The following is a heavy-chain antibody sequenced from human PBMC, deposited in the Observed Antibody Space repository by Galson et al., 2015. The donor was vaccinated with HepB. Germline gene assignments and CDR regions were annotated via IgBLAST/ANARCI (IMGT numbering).Heavy chain of an antibody. CDR2: ISSSSSYT. CDR1: GFTFSDYY. D-gene: IGHD3-22*01. J-gene: IGHJ4*02. V-gene: IGHV3-11*06. Sequence: SLRLSCAASGFTFSDYYMSWIRQAPGKGLEWVSYISSSSSYTNYADSVKGRFTISRDNAKNSLYLQMNSLRAEDTAVYYCARTHSSGYYGRSPFDYWGQGTLVTVSS. CDR3: ARTHSSGYYGRSPFDY.